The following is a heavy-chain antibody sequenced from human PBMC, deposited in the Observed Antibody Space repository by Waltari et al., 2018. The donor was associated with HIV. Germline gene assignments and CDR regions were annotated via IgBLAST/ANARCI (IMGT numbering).Heavy chain of an antibody. CDR2: ICNDGRNK. CDR1: GFTFSRYG. V-gene: IGHV3-30*18. D-gene: IGHD4-17*01. CDR3: AKDRHGVTIYGMDV. J-gene: IGHJ6*02. Sequence: QVQLVESGGGVVQPGRSLRLSCAASGFTFSRYGLHWVRQAPGKGLGWVVVICNDGRNKDESDSVKGRFTISRDNSKNTLYLQMNSLRAEDTGVYYCAKDRHGVTIYGMDVWGQGTTVTVSS.